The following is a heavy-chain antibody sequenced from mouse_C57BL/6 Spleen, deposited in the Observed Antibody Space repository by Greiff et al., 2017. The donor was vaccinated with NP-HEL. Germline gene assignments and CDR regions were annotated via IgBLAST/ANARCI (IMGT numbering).Heavy chain of an antibody. Sequence: QVQLQQSGAELVRPGTSVKVSCKASGYAFTNYLIEWVKQRPGQGLEWIGVINPGSGGTNYNEKFKGKATLTADKSSSTAYMQLSILTSEDSAVYFCARRGQPRPYYFDYWGQGTTLTVSS. J-gene: IGHJ2*01. CDR1: GYAFTNYL. CDR2: INPGSGGT. V-gene: IGHV1-54*01. CDR3: ARRGQPRPYYFDY. D-gene: IGHD3-2*02.